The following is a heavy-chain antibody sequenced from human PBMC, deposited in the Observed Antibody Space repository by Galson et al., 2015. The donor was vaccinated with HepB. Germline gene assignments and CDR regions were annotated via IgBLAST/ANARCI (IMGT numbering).Heavy chain of an antibody. Sequence: SVKVSCKASGYTFTSYAMHWVRQAPGQRLEWMGWINAGNGNTKYSQKFQGRVTITRDTSASTAYMELSSLRSEDTAVYYCARLRFLETPDAFDIWGQGTMVTVSS. V-gene: IGHV1-3*01. CDR3: ARLRFLETPDAFDI. J-gene: IGHJ3*02. CDR2: INAGNGNT. D-gene: IGHD3-3*01. CDR1: GYTFTSYA.